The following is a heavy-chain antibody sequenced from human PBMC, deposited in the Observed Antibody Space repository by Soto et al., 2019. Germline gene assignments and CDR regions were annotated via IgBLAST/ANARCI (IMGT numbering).Heavy chain of an antibody. D-gene: IGHD2-15*01. Sequence: PGGSLRLSCAAPGLTFNRYWMHWVRHAPGKGLVWVSHINTDGSNTNYADSVKGRFTISRDNAKSTLFLQMNSLRDEDTAVYYCAREFCSGGNCYTYYFDPWGQGIPVTVS. CDR1: GLTFNRYW. CDR2: INTDGSNT. J-gene: IGHJ5*02. CDR3: AREFCSGGNCYTYYFDP. V-gene: IGHV3-74*01.